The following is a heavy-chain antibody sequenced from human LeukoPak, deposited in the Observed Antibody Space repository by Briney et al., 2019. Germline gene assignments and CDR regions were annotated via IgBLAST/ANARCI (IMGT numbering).Heavy chain of an antibody. CDR2: ISNDGGGT. D-gene: IGHD3-22*01. CDR3: AKGSSGYFFDL. J-gene: IGHJ4*02. Sequence: GESLRLSCAASGFIFNNYGLVWVRQAPGKGLEWVSAISNDGGGTTYADFVKGRLTISRDNSKNTLFLQMDSLRAEDTALYYCAKGSSGYFFDLWGQGTLVTVSS. V-gene: IGHV3-23*01. CDR1: GFIFNNYG.